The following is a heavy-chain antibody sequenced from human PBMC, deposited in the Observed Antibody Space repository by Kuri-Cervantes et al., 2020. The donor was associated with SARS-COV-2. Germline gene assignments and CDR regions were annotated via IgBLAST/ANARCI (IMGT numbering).Heavy chain of an antibody. CDR3: ARGGVVPAVLNNNYYAMDV. CDR1: GYTFTGYY. D-gene: IGHD2-2*01. V-gene: IGHV1-2*04. CDR2: INPNSGGT. J-gene: IGHJ6*01. Sequence: ASVKVSCKASGYTFTGYYMHWVRQAPGQGLEWMGWINPNSGGTNYAQKFQGWVTMTRDTSISTAYMELSRLRSEDTAVYYCARGGVVPAVLNNNYYAMDVWGQGNTVTGSS.